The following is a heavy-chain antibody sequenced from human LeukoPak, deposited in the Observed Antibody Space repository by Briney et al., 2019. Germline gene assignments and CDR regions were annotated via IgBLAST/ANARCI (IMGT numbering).Heavy chain of an antibody. V-gene: IGHV3-69-1*01. J-gene: IGHJ4*02. D-gene: IGHD3-16*01. Sequence: PGGSLRLSCAASGFTFIMHSINWVRQAPGKGLEWVSYTTPSGTTYYADSVKGRFSVSRDNGENPVYLLMNNLRAEDTAVYHCASVRGGYWGQGTLVAVSS. CDR1: GFTFIMHS. CDR2: TTPSGTT. CDR3: ASVRGGY.